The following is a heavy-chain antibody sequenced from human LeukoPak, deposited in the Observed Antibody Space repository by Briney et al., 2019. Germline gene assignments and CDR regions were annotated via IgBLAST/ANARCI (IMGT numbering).Heavy chain of an antibody. Sequence: SETLSLTCAVYGGSFSGYYWSWIRQPPGKGLEWIGEINHSGSTNYNPSLKSRVTISVDTSKNQFSLKLSSVTAADTAVYYCAGGRGKWIQLWLSWGQGTLVTVSS. CDR2: INHSGST. V-gene: IGHV4-34*01. CDR3: AGGRGKWIQLWLS. D-gene: IGHD5-18*01. CDR1: GGSFSGYY. J-gene: IGHJ4*02.